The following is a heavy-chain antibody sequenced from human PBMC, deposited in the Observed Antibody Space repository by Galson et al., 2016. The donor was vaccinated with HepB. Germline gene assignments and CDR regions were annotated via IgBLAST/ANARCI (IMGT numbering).Heavy chain of an antibody. CDR2: IRQDGSDK. V-gene: IGHV3-7*01. CDR3: AKVPTEQTTMFHFDY. D-gene: IGHD3-10*02. CDR1: GFIFSNYW. Sequence: SVRLSCAVSGFIFSNYWMAWVRQAPGEGLEWVAIIRQDGSDKYYVDSVKGRFAISRENAKNALYLQLSSLRADDTAVYYCAKVPTEQTTMFHFDYWGQGALVTVSS. J-gene: IGHJ4*02.